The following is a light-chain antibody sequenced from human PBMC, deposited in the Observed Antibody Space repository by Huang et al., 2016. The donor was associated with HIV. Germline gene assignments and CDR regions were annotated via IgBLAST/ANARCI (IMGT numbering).Light chain of an antibody. CDR2: GAS. CDR1: QSVSSIY. V-gene: IGKV3-20*01. CDR3: QQGRT. J-gene: IGKJ1*01. Sequence: ETVLTQSPGTLSLSPGERATLSCRASQSVSSIYSAWYQQKPGQAPGLLIYGASRRATGISDRFSGSGSGTDFTLTISRLEPEDSAVYYCQQGRTFGQGTRVEI.